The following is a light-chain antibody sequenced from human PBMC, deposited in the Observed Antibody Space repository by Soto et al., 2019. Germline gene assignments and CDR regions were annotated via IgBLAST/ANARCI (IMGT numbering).Light chain of an antibody. CDR3: QQYVTSPRT. Sequence: EIVLTQSPGTLSLSPGGRATLSCRASQSVSSSYLAWYQQKPGQAPRLLIYGASSRATGIPDRFSGSGSGTDFTLTISRLEPEDFSLYYCQQYVTSPRTFGQGTKLEIK. V-gene: IGKV3-20*01. J-gene: IGKJ2*01. CDR1: QSVSSSY. CDR2: GAS.